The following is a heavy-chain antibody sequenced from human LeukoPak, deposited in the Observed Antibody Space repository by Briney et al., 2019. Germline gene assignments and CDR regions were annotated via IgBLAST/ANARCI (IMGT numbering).Heavy chain of an antibody. CDR2: IYYSGST. Sequence: PSETLSLTCTVSGGSISSSSYYWSWIRQPPGKGLEWIGYIYYSGSTNYNPSLKSRVTISVDTSKNQFSLKLSSVTAADTAVYYCARGARGSGSYYGYWGQGTLVTVSS. CDR1: GGSISSSSYY. D-gene: IGHD3-10*01. CDR3: ARGARGSGSYYGY. J-gene: IGHJ4*02. V-gene: IGHV4-61*01.